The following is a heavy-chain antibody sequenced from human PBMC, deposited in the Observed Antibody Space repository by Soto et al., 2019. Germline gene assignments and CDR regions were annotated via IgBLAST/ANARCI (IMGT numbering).Heavy chain of an antibody. CDR2: ISAYNGNT. D-gene: IGHD6-19*01. V-gene: IGHV1-18*01. CDR1: GYTFTSYG. CDR3: ARVYSSGWPYYYYYGMDV. J-gene: IGHJ6*02. Sequence: GASVKVSCKASGYTFTSYGISWVRQAPGQGLEWMEWISAYNGNTNYAQKLQGRVTMTTDTSTSTAYMELRSLRSDDTAVYYCARVYSSGWPYYYYYGMDVWGQGTTVTVSS.